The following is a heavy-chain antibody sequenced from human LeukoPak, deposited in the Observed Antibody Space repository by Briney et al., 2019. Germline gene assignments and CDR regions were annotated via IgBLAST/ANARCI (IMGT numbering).Heavy chain of an antibody. V-gene: IGHV3-7*01. CDR2: IKVGGSER. CDR3: ARERTTFGSRGFVFDS. D-gene: IGHD3-10*01. Sequence: PGGSLRLSCVASGFTFSNHWMSWVRQAPGKGLEWVANIKVGGSERYYGVSAKGRFTISRDNSKNALFVQMNNLQAEDTAVYYCARERTTFGSRGFVFDSWGQGTMVAVSS. CDR1: GFTFSNHW. J-gene: IGHJ3*02.